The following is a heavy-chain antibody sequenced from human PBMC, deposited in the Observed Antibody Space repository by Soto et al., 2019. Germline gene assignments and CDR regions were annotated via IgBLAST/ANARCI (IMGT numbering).Heavy chain of an antibody. CDR1: GYSFTTYD. J-gene: IGHJ6*02. D-gene: IGHD3-3*01. Sequence: XSVKVACKAFGYSFTTYDSNWVRRAPGQGLEWLGWMDPNSGSTGYAQNFQGRITMTRNISRNTAHMELSSLQSEDTAVYYCARERKFDFWRKGLDVWGQGTTVTVSS. V-gene: IGHV1-8*01. CDR3: ARERKFDFWRKGLDV. CDR2: MDPNSGST.